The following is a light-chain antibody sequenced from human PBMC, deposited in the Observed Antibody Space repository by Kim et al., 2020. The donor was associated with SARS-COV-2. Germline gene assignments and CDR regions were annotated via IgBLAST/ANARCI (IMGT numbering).Light chain of an antibody. Sequence: SSELTQDPAVSVALGQTVRITCQGDSLRSYYATWYQQKPGQAPIVVIYGKNNRPSGIPDRFSGSSSGNTASLTIIGTQAGDEADYYCNSRDSNDNVVFGG. CDR1: SLRSYY. J-gene: IGLJ2*01. CDR3: NSRDSNDNVV. V-gene: IGLV3-19*01. CDR2: GKN.